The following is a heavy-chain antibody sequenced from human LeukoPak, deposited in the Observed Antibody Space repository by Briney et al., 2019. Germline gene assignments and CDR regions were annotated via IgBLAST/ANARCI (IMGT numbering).Heavy chain of an antibody. Sequence: GGSLRLSCAASGFTFSTYWMSWVRQAPGKGLEWVANINQDGSAKYYADFVKGRFTISRDNAKNSLYLQMNSLRAEDTAVYYCARQPFDYWGQGTLVTVSS. V-gene: IGHV3-7*01. J-gene: IGHJ4*02. D-gene: IGHD6-13*01. CDR1: GFTFSTYW. CDR2: INQDGSAK. CDR3: ARQPFDY.